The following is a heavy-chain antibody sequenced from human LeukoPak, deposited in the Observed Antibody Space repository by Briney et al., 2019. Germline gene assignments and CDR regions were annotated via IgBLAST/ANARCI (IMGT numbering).Heavy chain of an antibody. CDR1: GGSISSYY. J-gene: IGHJ6*02. V-gene: IGHV4-59*12. Sequence: PSETLSLTCTVSGGSISSYYWSWIRQPPGKGLEWIGSIYYSGSTYYNPSLKSRVTISVDTSKNQFSLKLSSVTAADTAVYYCARDSHGSGSYYYGMDVWGQGTTVTVSS. CDR3: ARDSHGSGSYYYGMDV. D-gene: IGHD5-12*01. CDR2: IYYSGST.